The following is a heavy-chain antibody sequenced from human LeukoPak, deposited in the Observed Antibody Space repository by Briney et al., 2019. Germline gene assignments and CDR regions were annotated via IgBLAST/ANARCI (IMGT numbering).Heavy chain of an antibody. V-gene: IGHV4-34*01. CDR2: INHSGST. CDR1: GGSFSGYY. Sequence: SETLSLTCAVYGGSFSGYYWSWIRQPPGKGLEWIGEINHSGSTNYNPSLKSRVTVSVDTSKNQFSLKLSYVTAADTAVYYCARAEGYCSSTSCSEYFQHWGQGTLVTVSS. J-gene: IGHJ1*01. CDR3: ARAEGYCSSTSCSEYFQH. D-gene: IGHD2-2*01.